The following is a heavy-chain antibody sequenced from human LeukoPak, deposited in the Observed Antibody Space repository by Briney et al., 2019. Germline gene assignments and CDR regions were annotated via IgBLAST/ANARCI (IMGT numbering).Heavy chain of an antibody. D-gene: IGHD3-16*02. CDR3: AGDSWVIKYYFDY. CDR1: GFTFSSYA. J-gene: IGHJ4*02. V-gene: IGHV3-30-3*01. Sequence: TGGSLRLSCAASGFTFSSYAMHWVRQAPGKGLEWVAVISYDGSNKYYADSVKGRFTISRDNSKNTLYLQMNSLRAEDTAVYYCAGDSWVIKYYFDYWGQGTLVTVSS. CDR2: ISYDGSNK.